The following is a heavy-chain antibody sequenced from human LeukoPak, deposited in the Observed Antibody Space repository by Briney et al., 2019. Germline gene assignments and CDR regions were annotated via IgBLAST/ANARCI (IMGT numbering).Heavy chain of an antibody. J-gene: IGHJ4*02. CDR3: AREDGQTGYYFDY. CDR1: GFTFSSYA. V-gene: IGHV3-23*01. Sequence: GGSLRLSCAASGFTFSSYAMSWVRQAPGKGLEWVSAISGSGGSTYYADSVKGRFTISRDDPKTSLYLQMNSLRAEDTALYFCAREDGQTGYYFDYWGQGILVTVSS. CDR2: ISGSGGST. D-gene: IGHD1-14*01.